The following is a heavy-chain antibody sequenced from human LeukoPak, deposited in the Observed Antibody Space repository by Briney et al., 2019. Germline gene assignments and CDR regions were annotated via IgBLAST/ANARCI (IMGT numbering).Heavy chain of an antibody. CDR2: ISGSGYTT. D-gene: IGHD3-10*01. J-gene: IGHJ4*02. CDR1: GFTFSDYV. V-gene: IGHV3-23*01. Sequence: GGSLRLSCAASGFTFSDYVMGWVRQAPGKGLEWVSVISGSGYTTYYADSVKGRFTISRDNSKNTLYVQMNSLRAEDTAIYYCAKVYRFAGLTWGHCDYWGQGTLVTVSS. CDR3: AKVYRFAGLTWGHCDY.